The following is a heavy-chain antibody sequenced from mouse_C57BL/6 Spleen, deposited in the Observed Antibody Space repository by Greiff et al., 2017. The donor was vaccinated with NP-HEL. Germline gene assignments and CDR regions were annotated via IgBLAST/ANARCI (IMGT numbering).Heavy chain of an antibody. Sequence: DVKLVESGPGLVKPSQSLSLTCSVTGYSITSGYYWNWIRQFPGNKLEWMGYISYDGSNNYNPSLKNRISITRDTSKNQFFLKLNSVTTEDTATYYCARGNGYYWFAYWGQGTLVTVSA. CDR3: ARGNGYYWFAY. CDR1: GYSITSGYY. D-gene: IGHD2-3*01. J-gene: IGHJ3*01. CDR2: ISYDGSN. V-gene: IGHV3-6*01.